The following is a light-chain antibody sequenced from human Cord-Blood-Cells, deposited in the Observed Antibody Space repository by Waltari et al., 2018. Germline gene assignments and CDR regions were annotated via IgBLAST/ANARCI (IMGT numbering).Light chain of an antibody. Sequence: QSVLTQPPSASGTPGQRVTISCSGSSSNIGRNTVNWYQQLPGTAPKLLIYSNNQRPSGVPDRFSGSKSGTSASLAISGLQSEDEADYYCAAWDDSLNGARVFGGGTKLTVL. CDR2: SNN. V-gene: IGLV1-44*01. CDR1: SSNIGRNT. CDR3: AAWDDSLNGARV. J-gene: IGLJ3*02.